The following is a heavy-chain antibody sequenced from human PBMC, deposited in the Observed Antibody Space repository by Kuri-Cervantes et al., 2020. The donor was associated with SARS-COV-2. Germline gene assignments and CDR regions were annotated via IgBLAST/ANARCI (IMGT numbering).Heavy chain of an antibody. CDR1: GFPFSSYE. J-gene: IGHJ4*02. CDR2: ISNTGSTI. Sequence: GESLKISCAASGFPFSSYEINWVRQAPGRGLEWLSYISNTGSTIYYADSVKGRFNISRDNSKNTLYLQMNSLRAEDTAVYYCARALGNYWGQGTLVTVSS. CDR3: ARALGNY. V-gene: IGHV3-48*03.